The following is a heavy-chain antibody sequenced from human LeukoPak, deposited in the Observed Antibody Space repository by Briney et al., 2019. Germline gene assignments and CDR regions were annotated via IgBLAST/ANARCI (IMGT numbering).Heavy chain of an antibody. V-gene: IGHV1-24*01. CDR2: FDPEDGET. D-gene: IGHD3-10*01. CDR3: ATPGYYGSGSYYTPFDY. Sequence: GASVKVSCKVSGYTLTELSMHWVRQAPGKGLEWMGGFDPEDGETIYAQKFQGRVTMTEDTSTDKAYMELSSLRSEDTAVYYCATPGYYGSGSYYTPFDYWGQGTLVTVSS. J-gene: IGHJ4*02. CDR1: GYTLTELS.